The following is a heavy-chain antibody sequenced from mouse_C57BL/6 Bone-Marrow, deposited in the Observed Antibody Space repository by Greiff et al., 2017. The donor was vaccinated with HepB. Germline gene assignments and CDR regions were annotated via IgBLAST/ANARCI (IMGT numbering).Heavy chain of an antibody. CDR1: GYTFTSYW. CDR3: ARGVITTVVVDY. J-gene: IGHJ2*01. CDR2: IDPSDSET. V-gene: IGHV1-52*01. Sequence: QVQLKQPGAELVRPGSSVKLSCKASGYTFTSYWMHWVKQRPIQGLEWIGNIDPSDSETHYNQKFKDKATLTVDKSSSTAYMQLSSLTSEDSAVYYCARGVITTVVVDYWGQGTTLTVSS. D-gene: IGHD1-1*01.